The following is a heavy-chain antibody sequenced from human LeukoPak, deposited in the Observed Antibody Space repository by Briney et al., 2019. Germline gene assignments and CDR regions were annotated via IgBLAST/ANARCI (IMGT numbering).Heavy chain of an antibody. J-gene: IGHJ4*02. Sequence: SETLSLTCTVSGYSISSGYYWSWIRQPPGKGLEWIGEINHSGSTNYNPSLKSRVTISVDTSKNQFSLKLSSVTAADTAVYYCARGTYYYDSSGYYYPRRRAYFDYWGQGTLVTVSS. CDR1: GYSISSGYY. D-gene: IGHD3-22*01. CDR3: ARGTYYYDSSGYYYPRRRAYFDY. V-gene: IGHV4-38-2*02. CDR2: INHSGST.